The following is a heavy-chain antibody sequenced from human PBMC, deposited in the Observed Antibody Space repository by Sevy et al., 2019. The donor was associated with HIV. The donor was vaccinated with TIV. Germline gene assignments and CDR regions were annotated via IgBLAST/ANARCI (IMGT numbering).Heavy chain of an antibody. Sequence: GGSLRLSCAASGFIFSGYVMSWVRQAPGKGLEWVSGISASGGATYYADSVKGRFTVSRDNSKNTLYREMNSLRAEDTAVYYCAKDASSSWTGGTFQHWGQGTLVTVSS. J-gene: IGHJ1*01. CDR1: GFIFSGYV. CDR3: AKDASSSWTGGTFQH. V-gene: IGHV3-23*01. D-gene: IGHD6-13*01. CDR2: ISASGGAT.